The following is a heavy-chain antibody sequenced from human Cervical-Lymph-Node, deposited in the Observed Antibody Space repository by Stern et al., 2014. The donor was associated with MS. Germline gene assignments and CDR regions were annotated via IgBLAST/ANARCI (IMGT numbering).Heavy chain of an antibody. V-gene: IGHV1-18*01. CDR2: ISAYNGNT. D-gene: IGHD2-15*01. CDR1: GYTFTSYG. Sequence: QVKLLQHGAEVNKPGASVKVSCKASGYTFTSYGISWVRQAPGQELEWLGEISAYNGNTNYAQKLHGRVTMTTDTSTSIAYMELRSLRSYDTAVYYCARGLLGSENAFDIWGQGTMFTVSS. CDR3: ARGLLGSENAFDI. J-gene: IGHJ3*02.